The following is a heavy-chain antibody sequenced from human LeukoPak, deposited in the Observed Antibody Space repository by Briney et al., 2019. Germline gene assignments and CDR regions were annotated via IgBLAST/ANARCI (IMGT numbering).Heavy chain of an antibody. Sequence: SETLSLTCTVSGYSISSGHFWSWIRQPPGKGLEWIGSIYGSGTTYYDPPLRSRVSILADTSKNHFSLELSSVTAADTAVYYCASVGGGSPYWGQGTLVTVSS. CDR3: ASVGGGSPY. CDR2: IYGSGTT. J-gene: IGHJ4*02. D-gene: IGHD3-16*01. V-gene: IGHV4-38-2*02. CDR1: GYSISSGHF.